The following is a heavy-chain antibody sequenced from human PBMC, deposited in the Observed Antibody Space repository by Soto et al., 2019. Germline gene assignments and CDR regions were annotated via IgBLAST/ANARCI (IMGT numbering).Heavy chain of an antibody. J-gene: IGHJ3*02. CDR2: INPNSGGT. D-gene: IGHD2-15*01. V-gene: IGHV1-2*04. Sequence: ASVKVSCKASGYTFTGYYMHWVRQAPGQGLEWMGWINPNSGGTNYAQKFQGWVTRTRDTSISTAYMELSRLRSDDTAVYYCARDAGGGSRRDAFDIWGQGTMVTVSS. CDR3: ARDAGGGSRRDAFDI. CDR1: GYTFTGYY.